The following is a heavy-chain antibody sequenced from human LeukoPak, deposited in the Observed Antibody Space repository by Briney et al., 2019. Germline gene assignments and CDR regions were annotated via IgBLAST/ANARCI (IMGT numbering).Heavy chain of an antibody. CDR2: INHSGST. V-gene: IGHV4-34*01. CDR3: ARLGGYSFWYLDL. Sequence: SETLSLTCAVYGGSFSGYYWSWIRQPPGKGLEWIGEINHSGSTNYNPSLKSRVTISVDTSKNQFSLNLTSVTASDTAVYHCARLGGYSFWYLDLWGRGTLVTVSS. J-gene: IGHJ2*01. CDR1: GGSFSGYY. D-gene: IGHD5-18*01.